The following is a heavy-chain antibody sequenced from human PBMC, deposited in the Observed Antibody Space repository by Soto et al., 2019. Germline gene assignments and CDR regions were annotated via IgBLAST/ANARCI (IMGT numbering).Heavy chain of an antibody. V-gene: IGHV4-59*01. CDR1: GGSISSYY. D-gene: IGHD2-15*01. Sequence: SETLSLTCTVSGGSISSYYWSWIRQPPGKGLEWIGYIYYSGSTNYNPSLKSRVTISVDTSKNQFSLKLSSVTAADTAVYYCARVKEDIVVVVAASDVDYYYYIDVWGKGTTVTVSS. CDR3: ARVKEDIVVVVAASDVDYYYYIDV. CDR2: IYYSGST. J-gene: IGHJ6*03.